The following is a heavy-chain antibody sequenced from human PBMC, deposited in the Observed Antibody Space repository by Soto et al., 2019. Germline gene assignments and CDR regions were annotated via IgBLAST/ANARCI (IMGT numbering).Heavy chain of an antibody. J-gene: IGHJ4*02. CDR1: GGSISGYY. D-gene: IGHD6-13*01. V-gene: IGHV4-59*01. CDR3: ARGSAAGTKSPFDY. Sequence: VQLQESGPGLVKPSETLSLTCTVSGGSISGYYWSWIRQSPGKGLEWIGYIHYSGSTNYNPPLKIGATIPVATPKNQLSLKLSSVTAADTAVYYCARGSAAGTKSPFDYWGQGTLVTVSS. CDR2: IHYSGST.